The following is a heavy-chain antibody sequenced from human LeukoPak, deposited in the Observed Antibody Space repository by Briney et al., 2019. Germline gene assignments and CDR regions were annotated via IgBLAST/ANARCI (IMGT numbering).Heavy chain of an antibody. J-gene: IGHJ4*02. Sequence: GGSLRLSCGASGFSFTTYWMSWVRQAPGKGLEWVANIKQDGTEKYYVDSVKGRFTISRDYARNSLYLQLNSLRAEDTAVYYCAKDPRGFVGYYFDYWGQGTLVTVSS. CDR3: AKDPRGFVGYYFDY. CDR1: GFSFTTYW. CDR2: IKQDGTEK. V-gene: IGHV3-7*03. D-gene: IGHD3-16*01.